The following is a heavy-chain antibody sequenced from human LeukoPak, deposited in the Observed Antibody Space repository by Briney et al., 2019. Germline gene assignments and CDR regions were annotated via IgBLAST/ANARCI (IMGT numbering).Heavy chain of an antibody. Sequence: GGSLRLSCAASGFTFNTYAMSWVRQAPGKGLEWVSAISGSGGSTYYADSVKGRFTISRDNSKNTLYLQMNSLRAEDTAVYYCAKGRYSSSPLHYWGQGTLVTVSS. CDR1: GFTFNTYA. J-gene: IGHJ4*02. D-gene: IGHD6-13*01. CDR2: ISGSGGST. CDR3: AKGRYSSSPLHY. V-gene: IGHV3-23*01.